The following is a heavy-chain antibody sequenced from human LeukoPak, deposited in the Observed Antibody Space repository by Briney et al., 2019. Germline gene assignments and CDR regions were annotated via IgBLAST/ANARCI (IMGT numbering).Heavy chain of an antibody. V-gene: IGHV4-59*04. J-gene: IGHJ4*02. D-gene: IGHD6-13*01. Sequence: PSETLSLTCTVSGGSISSYYWSWIRQPPGKGLEWIGNIYYSGSTFYNPSLKSRVTMSVDTSKNQFSLKLSSVTAADTAVYYRARRATAAGSGFDYWGQGTLVTVSS. CDR1: GGSISSYY. CDR3: ARRATAAGSGFDY. CDR2: IYYSGST.